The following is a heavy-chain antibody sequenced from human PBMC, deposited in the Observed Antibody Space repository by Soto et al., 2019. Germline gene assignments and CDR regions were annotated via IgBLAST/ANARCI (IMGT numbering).Heavy chain of an antibody. J-gene: IGHJ4*02. CDR1: GFTVSSNY. CDR2: IYSGGST. Sequence: GGSLRLSCAASGFTVSSNYMSWVRQAPGKGLEWVSVIYSGGSTYYADSVKGRFTISRDNFKNTLYLQMNGLRAEDTAVYYCARDGGSSGWYRGYYFDYWGQGTLVTVSS. CDR3: ARDGGSSGWYRGYYFDY. D-gene: IGHD6-19*01. V-gene: IGHV3-53*01.